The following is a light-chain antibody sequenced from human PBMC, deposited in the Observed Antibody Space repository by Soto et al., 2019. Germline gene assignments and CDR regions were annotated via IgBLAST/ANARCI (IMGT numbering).Light chain of an antibody. Sequence: QSALTQPASVSGSPGQSITISCTGTSSDVGLYNYVSWYQQRPGKAPKLMIYDVSDRPSGVSNRFSGSKSGNTASLTISGLQAEDEADYYCSSYTTSATPVFGGGTKVTVL. CDR1: SSDVGLYNY. V-gene: IGLV2-14*01. CDR3: SSYTTSATPV. CDR2: DVS. J-gene: IGLJ3*02.